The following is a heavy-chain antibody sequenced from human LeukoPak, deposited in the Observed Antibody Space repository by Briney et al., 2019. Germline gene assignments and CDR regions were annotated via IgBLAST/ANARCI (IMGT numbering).Heavy chain of an antibody. J-gene: IGHJ3*02. D-gene: IGHD3-22*01. CDR3: ARDSNPQSSGYYFDAFDM. Sequence: GVSLRLYCAAYGFTFSNAWMMWVRQAPGMGLEGLANVRRDGSVESYVDSVKGRFTISRDNTKDSLYLQMNSLRAEDTAAYYCARDSNPQSSGYYFDAFDMWGQGTMVTVSS. V-gene: IGHV3-7*01. CDR2: VRRDGSVE. CDR1: GFTFSNAW.